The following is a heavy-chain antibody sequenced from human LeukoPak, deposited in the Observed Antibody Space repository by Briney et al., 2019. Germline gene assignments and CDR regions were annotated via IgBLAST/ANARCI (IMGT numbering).Heavy chain of an antibody. CDR1: GFTFSSYA. J-gene: IGHJ4*02. CDR3: AKTPDYYYDSSGYYLL. V-gene: IGHV3-23*01. D-gene: IGHD3-22*01. CDR2: ISGSGGST. Sequence: GGSLRLSCAASGFTFSSYAMSWVGQAPGKGLGWVSAISGSGGSTYYADSVKGRFTISRDNSKNTLYLQMNSLRAEDTAVYYCAKTPDYYYDSSGYYLLWGQGTLVTVSS.